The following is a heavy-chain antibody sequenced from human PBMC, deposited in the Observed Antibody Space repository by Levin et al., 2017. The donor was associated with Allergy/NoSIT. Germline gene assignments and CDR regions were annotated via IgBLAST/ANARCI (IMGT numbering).Heavy chain of an antibody. CDR3: AKWSLLSAFDI. D-gene: IGHD1-26*01. J-gene: IGHJ3*02. Sequence: PGGSLRLSCAASGFTFDDYAMHWVRQAPGKGLEWVSGISWNSGSIGYADSVKGRFTISRDNAKNSLYLQMNSLRAEDTALYYCAKWSLLSAFDIWGQGTMVTVSS. CDR2: ISWNSGSI. CDR1: GFTFDDYA. V-gene: IGHV3-9*01.